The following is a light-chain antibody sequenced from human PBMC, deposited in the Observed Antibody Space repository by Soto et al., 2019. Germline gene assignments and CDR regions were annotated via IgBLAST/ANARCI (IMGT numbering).Light chain of an antibody. J-gene: IGKJ4*01. CDR2: GAS. CDR1: QSVTSSY. CDR3: QQDGSLPLT. Sequence: EIVLTQSPGTLSLSPGERATLSCWASQSVTSSYLAWYQQKPGQAPRPLIYGASSRATGIPDRFSGSRSGTDFTLTISRLEPEDFAVYYCQQDGSLPLTFGGGTKVEIK. V-gene: IGKV3-20*01.